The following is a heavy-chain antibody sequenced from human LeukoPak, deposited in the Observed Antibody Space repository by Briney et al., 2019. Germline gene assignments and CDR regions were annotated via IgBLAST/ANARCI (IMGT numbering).Heavy chain of an antibody. V-gene: IGHV4-59*01. CDR2: IYYSGST. J-gene: IGHJ4*02. CDR3: ARVVADYDYVWGSTYYFDY. CDR1: GGSFSGYY. D-gene: IGHD3-16*01. Sequence: SETLSLTCAVYGGSFSGYYWSWIRQPPGKGLEWIGYIYYSGSTNYNPPLKSRVTISVDTSKNQFSLKLSSVTAADTAVYYCARVVADYDYVWGSTYYFDYWGQGTLVTVSS.